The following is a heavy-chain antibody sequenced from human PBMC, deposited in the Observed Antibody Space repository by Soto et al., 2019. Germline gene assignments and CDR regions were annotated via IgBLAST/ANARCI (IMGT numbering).Heavy chain of an antibody. V-gene: IGHV1-18*01. CDR3: ARCNWDFDY. J-gene: IGHJ4*02. CDR1: GDTFSTYT. Sequence: ASVKVSCKASGDTFSTYTITWMRQAPGQGLEWMGWIIPRNGKTNYAQKLQGRVTMTTDTSTSTAYMELRSLRSDDTAVYYCARCNWDFDYWGQGTLVTVSS. D-gene: IGHD1-1*01. CDR2: IIPRNGKT.